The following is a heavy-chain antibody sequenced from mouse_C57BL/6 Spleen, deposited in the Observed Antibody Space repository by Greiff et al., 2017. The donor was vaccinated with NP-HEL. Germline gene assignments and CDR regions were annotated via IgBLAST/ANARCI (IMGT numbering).Heavy chain of an antibody. V-gene: IGHV6-3*01. CDR3: TGDITTVAYFDV. CDR1: GFTFSNYW. J-gene: IGHJ1*03. D-gene: IGHD1-1*01. Sequence: VQLKESGGGLVQPGGSMKLSCVASGFTFSNYWMNWVRQSPEKGLEWVAQIRLKSDNYATHYAESVKGRFTISRDDSKSSVYLQMNNLRAEDTGIYYCTGDITTVAYFDVWGTGTTVTVSS. CDR2: IRLKSDNYAT.